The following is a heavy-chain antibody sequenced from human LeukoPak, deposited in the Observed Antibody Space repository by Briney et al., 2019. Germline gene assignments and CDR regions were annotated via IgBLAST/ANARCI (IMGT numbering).Heavy chain of an antibody. CDR1: GLTFSSSW. CDR2: INPDGNKK. Sequence: GGSLRLSCAVPGLTFSSSWMDWVRQAPGKGLEWVASINPDGNKKYSADSVKGRFTISRDNAENSLYLQMNSLRVEDTAFYYCARDLAYSRLDYWGQGMLVTVSS. J-gene: IGHJ4*02. CDR3: ARDLAYSRLDY. D-gene: IGHD5-18*01. V-gene: IGHV3-7*01.